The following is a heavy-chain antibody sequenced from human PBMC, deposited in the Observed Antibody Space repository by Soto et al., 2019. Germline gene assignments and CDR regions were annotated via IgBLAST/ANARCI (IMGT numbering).Heavy chain of an antibody. Sequence: PGGSLRLSCAASGFTFDDYAMHWARQAPGKGLEWVSGISWNSGSIGYADSVKGRFTISRDNAKSSLFLQMSRLRADDTAFYYCVKLLNHGNSVPNNGMDVWGQGTTVTVSS. CDR3: VKLLNHGNSVPNNGMDV. D-gene: IGHD4-4*01. CDR1: GFTFDDYA. CDR2: ISWNSGSI. V-gene: IGHV3-9*01. J-gene: IGHJ6*02.